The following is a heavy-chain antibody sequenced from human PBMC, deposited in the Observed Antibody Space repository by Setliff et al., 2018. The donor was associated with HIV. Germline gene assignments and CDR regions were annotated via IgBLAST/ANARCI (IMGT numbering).Heavy chain of an antibody. CDR2: ISAYNGNT. J-gene: IGHJ3*02. D-gene: IGHD1-1*01. Sequence: RASVMVSCKASGYTFTSYGISWVRQAPGQGLEWMGWISAYNGNTNYAQKLKGRVTMTTDTSTSTAYMEVRSLRSDDTAVYYCARKGTGDAFDIWGQGTMVTVSS. V-gene: IGHV1-18*01. CDR3: ARKGTGDAFDI. CDR1: GYTFTSYG.